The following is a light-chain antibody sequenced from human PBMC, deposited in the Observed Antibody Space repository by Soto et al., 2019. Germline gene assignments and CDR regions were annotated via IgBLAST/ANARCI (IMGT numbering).Light chain of an antibody. J-gene: IGLJ3*02. CDR2: GNS. Sequence: QSVLTQPPSVSGAPGQRVTIYCTGRSSNIGAGYDVHWYQQLPGTAPKLLIYGNSNRPSGVPDRFSGAKSGTSASLAITGRQAEDEADYYCQYYDSSLSGWVFGGGTKLIVL. V-gene: IGLV1-40*01. CDR1: SSNIGAGYD. CDR3: QYYDSSLSGWV.